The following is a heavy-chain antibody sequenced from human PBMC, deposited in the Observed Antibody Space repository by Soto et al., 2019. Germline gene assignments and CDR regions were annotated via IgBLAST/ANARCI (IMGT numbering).Heavy chain of an antibody. CDR2: INPSGGST. J-gene: IGHJ6*04. V-gene: IGHV1-46*01. CDR1: GYTFTSYY. D-gene: IGHD1-20*01. Sequence: ASVKVSCKASGYTFTSYYMHWVRQAPGQWLEWMGIINPSGGSTSYAQKFQGRVTMTRDTSTSTVYMELSSLRSEDTAGYYCARSRGITGAEDYSYGMDVWGEGTTVTVSS. CDR3: ARSRGITGAEDYSYGMDV.